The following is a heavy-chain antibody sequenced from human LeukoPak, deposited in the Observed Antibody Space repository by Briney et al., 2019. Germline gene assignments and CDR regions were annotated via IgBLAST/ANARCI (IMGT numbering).Heavy chain of an antibody. D-gene: IGHD6-6*01. V-gene: IGHV4-61*02. J-gene: IGHJ2*01. CDR3: ARASHGWYFDL. CDR2: IYTSGST. Sequence: SETLSLTCTASGGSISSGSYYWSWIRQPAGKGLEWIGRIYTSGSTYYNPSLKSRITISLDTSKNQFSLKLSSVTAADTAVYYCARASHGWYFDLWGRGTLVTVSS. CDR1: GGSISSGSYY.